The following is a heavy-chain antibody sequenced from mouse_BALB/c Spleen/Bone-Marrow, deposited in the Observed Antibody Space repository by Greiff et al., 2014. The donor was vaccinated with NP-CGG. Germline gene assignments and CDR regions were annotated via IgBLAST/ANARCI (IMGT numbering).Heavy chain of an antibody. D-gene: IGHD2-3*01. CDR2: ISTGGSQT. J-gene: IGHJ1*01. CDR3: ARRGYDNSYWYFGV. CDR1: GFTFSSYG. Sequence: EVNVVESGGDLVKPGGSLKLSCAASGFTFSSYGMSWVRQTPDKRLGWVATISTGGSQTYYTDSVKGRFTISRDNAKNTLYLQMSSLKSEDSAIYYCARRGYDNSYWYFGVWGAGTTVTVSS. V-gene: IGHV5-6*02.